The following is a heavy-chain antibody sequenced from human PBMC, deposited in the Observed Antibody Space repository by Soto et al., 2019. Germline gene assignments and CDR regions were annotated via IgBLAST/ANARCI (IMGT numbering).Heavy chain of an antibody. J-gene: IGHJ4*02. CDR3: ARGAGGRYYNDD. CDR1: GFTFSSFW. D-gene: IGHD1-26*01. Sequence: EVQLVESGGGLVQPGGSLRLSCAASGFTFSSFWMHWVRQGPGKGLVWLSRINFDGTRTTYADSVKGRFTISRDNAKDTVYLQMNSLRAEDTAVYYCARGAGGRYYNDDWGQGTLVTVSS. CDR2: INFDGTRT. V-gene: IGHV3-74*01.